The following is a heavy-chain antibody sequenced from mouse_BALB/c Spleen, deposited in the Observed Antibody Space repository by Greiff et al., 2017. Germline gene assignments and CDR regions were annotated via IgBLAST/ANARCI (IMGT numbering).Heavy chain of an antibody. J-gene: IGHJ4*01. CDR3: ARSRYYGSSYYAMDY. CDR2: IYPGDGDT. V-gene: IGHV1-82*01. D-gene: IGHD1-1*01. CDR1: GYAFSSSW. Sequence: QVQLQQSGPELVKPGASVKISCKASGYAFSSSWMNWVKQRPGQGLEWIGRIYPGDGDTNYNGKFKGKATLTADKSSSTAYMQLSSLTSVDSAVYFCARSRYYGSSYYAMDYWGQGTSVTVSS.